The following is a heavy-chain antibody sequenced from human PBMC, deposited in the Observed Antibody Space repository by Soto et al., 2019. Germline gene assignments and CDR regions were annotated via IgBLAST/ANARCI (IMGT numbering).Heavy chain of an antibody. Sequence: QITLKESGPTLVKLTQTLTLTCAFSGFSISTCGVGVGWIRQPPGKALEWLALIYWDDEKRYSPSLQSRLTITKDTSKNQVDLTVTNMNPADTGTYYCAHRIYASSNDAFDIWGQGTMVYVSS. CDR3: AHRIYASSNDAFDI. V-gene: IGHV2-5*02. J-gene: IGHJ3*02. CDR1: GFSISTCGVG. D-gene: IGHD6-6*01. CDR2: IYWDDEK.